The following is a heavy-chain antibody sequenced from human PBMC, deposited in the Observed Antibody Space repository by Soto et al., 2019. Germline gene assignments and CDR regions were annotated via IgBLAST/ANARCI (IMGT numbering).Heavy chain of an antibody. CDR1: GFTFSDYW. Sequence: EVQLVESGGGLVQPGGSLRLSCAASGFTFSDYWMAWARQAPGKGLFWVSRINADGSIAHYAESVKGRLTISRDNAKNTLWLQLNRLRDDDTAVYYCGRERWGLLDIWGQGAMVTVSS. D-gene: IGHD7-27*01. J-gene: IGHJ3*02. CDR2: INADGSIA. CDR3: GRERWGLLDI. V-gene: IGHV3-74*01.